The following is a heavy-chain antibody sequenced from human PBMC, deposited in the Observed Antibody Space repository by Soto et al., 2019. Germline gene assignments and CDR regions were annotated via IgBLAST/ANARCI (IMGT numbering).Heavy chain of an antibody. CDR3: AKERRSYYCYGMDA. J-gene: IGHJ6*02. CDR2: ISWNTGSI. CDR1: GFSFDVYA. V-gene: IGHV3-9*01. Sequence: EVQLVESGGGLVQPGRSLRLSCAASGFSFDVYAMHWVRQAPGKGLAWVSGISWNTGSIGYADSVKGRFTISRDNANNSLYLEMNSLRAEVTALYYCAKERRSYYCYGMDAWGQGPKVTVSS.